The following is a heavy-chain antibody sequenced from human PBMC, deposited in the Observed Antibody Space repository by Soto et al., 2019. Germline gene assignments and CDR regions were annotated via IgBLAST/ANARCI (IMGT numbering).Heavy chain of an antibody. Sequence: GGSLRLSCAASGFTFSSYSMNWVRQAPGKGLEWVSSISSSSSYIYYADSVKGRFTISRDNAKNSLYLQMNSLRAEDTAVYYCARDGEYSGYDYDAFDIWGQATMVTVSS. J-gene: IGHJ3*02. D-gene: IGHD5-12*01. CDR3: ARDGEYSGYDYDAFDI. CDR1: GFTFSSYS. V-gene: IGHV3-21*01. CDR2: ISSSSSYI.